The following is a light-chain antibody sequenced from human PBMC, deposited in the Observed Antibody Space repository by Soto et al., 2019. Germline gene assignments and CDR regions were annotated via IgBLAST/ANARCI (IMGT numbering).Light chain of an antibody. CDR2: AAS. CDR3: EEYGSSPRT. Sequence: EIVLTQSPGTLSLSPGERATLSCRASQSVSSKYLAWYQQKPGQAPTPLIYAASRRATGTPARFSGSGSGPEFTLTVSRLEPEDFAVFYCEEYGSSPRTFGQGTKVEI. V-gene: IGKV3-20*01. J-gene: IGKJ1*01. CDR1: QSVSSKY.